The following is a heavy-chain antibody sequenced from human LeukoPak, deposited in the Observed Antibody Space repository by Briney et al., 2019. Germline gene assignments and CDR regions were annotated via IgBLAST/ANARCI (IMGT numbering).Heavy chain of an antibody. D-gene: IGHD7-27*01. CDR1: GYTFTSYG. J-gene: IGHJ6*02. V-gene: IGHV1-18*01. CDR2: ISAYNGNT. Sequence: GASVKVSCKASGYTFTSYGISWVRQAPGQGLEWMGWISAYNGNTNYAQKLQGRVTMTTDTSTSTAYMELRSLRSDDTAVYYCARDLGIPHYYGMDVWGQGTTVTVSS. CDR3: ARDLGIPHYYGMDV.